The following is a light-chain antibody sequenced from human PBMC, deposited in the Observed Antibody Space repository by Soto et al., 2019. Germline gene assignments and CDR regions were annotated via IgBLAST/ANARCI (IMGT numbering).Light chain of an antibody. CDR1: SGSIASNY. J-gene: IGLJ2*01. CDR2: EDN. V-gene: IGLV6-57*04. CDR3: HSYDSNNQV. Sequence: NFMLTQPHSVSESPGKTVTISCTRSSGSIASNYVQWYQQRPSSAPTTVIYEDNQRPSGVPDRFSGAIDSSSNSASLTISGLKTEDEADYYCHSYDSNNQVFGGGTKVTVL.